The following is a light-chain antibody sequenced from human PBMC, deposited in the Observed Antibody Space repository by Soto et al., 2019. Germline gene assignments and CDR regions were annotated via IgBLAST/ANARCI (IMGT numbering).Light chain of an antibody. Sequence: EIVLTQSPATLSLSPGERATLSCRASQSISNYLAWHQQKPGQAPRLLIYDASTRATGIPARFSGSASGTDFTLTISSLEPEDFAVYYCQQRSNWPPWTFGQGTKVDIK. CDR3: QQRSNWPPWT. V-gene: IGKV3-11*01. CDR2: DAS. J-gene: IGKJ1*01. CDR1: QSISNY.